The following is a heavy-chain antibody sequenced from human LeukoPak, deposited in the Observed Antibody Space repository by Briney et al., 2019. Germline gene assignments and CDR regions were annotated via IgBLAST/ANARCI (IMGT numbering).Heavy chain of an antibody. CDR3: ARQREVRMLFSPIDR. J-gene: IGHJ6*01. Sequence: PSETLSLTCEVSGVSIGRSGYYWIWLRQPPGKGLEGNVSICYSESTYYTSDLKRRLTISLDTSKNSFSQMLTSVTAAHTSLYYCARQREVRMLFSPIDRGG. CDR1: GVSIGRSGYY. D-gene: IGHD3-10*01. V-gene: IGHV4-39*01. CDR2: ICYSEST.